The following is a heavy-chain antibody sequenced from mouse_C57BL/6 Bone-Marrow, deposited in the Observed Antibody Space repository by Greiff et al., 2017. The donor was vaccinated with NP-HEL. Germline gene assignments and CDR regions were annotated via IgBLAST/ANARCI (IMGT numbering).Heavy chain of an antibody. J-gene: IGHJ4*01. D-gene: IGHD1-1*01. CDR3: ARITTVVEDYYAMDY. CDR2: IDPEDGET. V-gene: IGHV14-2*01. Sequence: EVQGVESGAELVKPGASVKLSCTASGFNIKDYYMHWVKQRTEQGLEWIGRIDPEDGETKYAPKFQGKATITAYTSSNTAYLQLSSLTSEDTAVYYCARITTVVEDYYAMDYWGQGTSVTVSS. CDR1: GFNIKDYY.